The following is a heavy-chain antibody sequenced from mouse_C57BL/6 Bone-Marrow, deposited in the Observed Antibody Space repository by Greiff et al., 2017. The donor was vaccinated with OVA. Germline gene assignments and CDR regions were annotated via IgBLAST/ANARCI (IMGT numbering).Heavy chain of an antibody. J-gene: IGHJ1*03. CDR2: INPNYGTT. Sequence: EVQLQESGPELVKPGASVKISCKASGSSFTDYNLNWVKQSHGKSLEWIGVINPNYGTTSYNQKFTGTATLTVDQASSTADMQLNSLTSEEAAVYYCVRYFDVWGTGTTVTVTS. CDR3: VRYFDV. CDR1: GSSFTDYN. V-gene: IGHV1-39*01.